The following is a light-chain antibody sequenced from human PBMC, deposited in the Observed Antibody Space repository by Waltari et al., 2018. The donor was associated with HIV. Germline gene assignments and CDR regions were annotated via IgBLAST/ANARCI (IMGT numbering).Light chain of an antibody. V-gene: IGLV2-14*03. Sequence: SALTQPASVSGSPGQSITISCTGASSEFRTYNYVSWYQHHPGKAPRLLIYDVTIRPSGVSHRFSGSKSGDTASLIISGLQAEDEADYFCAAYIGPWVFGGGTRLTV. J-gene: IGLJ3*02. CDR2: DVT. CDR1: SSEFRTYNY. CDR3: AAYIGPWV.